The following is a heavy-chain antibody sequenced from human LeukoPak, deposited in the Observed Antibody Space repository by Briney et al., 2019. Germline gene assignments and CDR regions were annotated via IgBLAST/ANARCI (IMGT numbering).Heavy chain of an antibody. CDR1: GFTFSSYS. D-gene: IGHD4-17*01. J-gene: IGHJ4*02. Sequence: GGSLRLSCAASGFTFSSYSMNWVRQAPGKGLEWVSSISSSSSYIYYADSVKGRFTISRDNAKNSLYLQMNSLRAEDTAVYYRAREVYGELAFENWGQGTLVTVSS. CDR3: AREVYGELAFEN. CDR2: ISSSSSYI. V-gene: IGHV3-21*01.